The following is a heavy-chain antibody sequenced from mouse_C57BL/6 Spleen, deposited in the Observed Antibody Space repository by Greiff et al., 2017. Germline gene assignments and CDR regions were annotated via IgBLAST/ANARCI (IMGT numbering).Heavy chain of an antibody. D-gene: IGHD4-1*01. Sequence: EVHLVESGGGLVKPGGSLKLSCAASGFTFSDYGMHWVRQAPEKGLEWVAYISSGSSTIYYADTVKGRFTISRDNAKNTLFLQMTSLRSEDTAMYYCARSLWDGNAMDYWGQGSSVTVSS. CDR3: ARSLWDGNAMDY. V-gene: IGHV5-17*01. CDR2: ISSGSSTI. CDR1: GFTFSDYG. J-gene: IGHJ4*01.